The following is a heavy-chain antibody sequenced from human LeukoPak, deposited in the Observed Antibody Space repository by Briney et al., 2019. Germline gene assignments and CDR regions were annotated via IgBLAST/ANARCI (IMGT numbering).Heavy chain of an antibody. CDR1: GGSISSSSYS. CDR2: IYYSGST. D-gene: IGHD4-11*01. CDR3: ARHSFDYSNTPVVDY. V-gene: IGHV4-39*01. J-gene: IGHJ4*02. Sequence: SETLSLTCTVSGGSISSSSYSWGWIRQPPGKGLEWIGSIYYSGSTYYNPSLKSRVTISVDTSKNQFSLKLSSVTAADTAVYYCARHSFDYSNTPVVDYWGQGTLVTVSS.